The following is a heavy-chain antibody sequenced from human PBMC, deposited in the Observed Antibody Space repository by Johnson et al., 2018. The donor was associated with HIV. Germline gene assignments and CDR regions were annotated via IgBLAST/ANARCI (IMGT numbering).Heavy chain of an antibody. CDR1: GFTFDDYA. CDR3: ARGSRYTYDNDDAELLHAFDI. V-gene: IGHV3-9*01. Sequence: EVQLVESGGGLVQPGRSLRLSCAASGFTFDDYAMHWVRQAPGKGLEWVTGISWNSGSIGYADSVKGRFTISRDNAKNSLYLQMNSLRAEDTAVYYCARGSRYTYDNDDAELLHAFDIWGQGTTVTVSS. CDR2: ISWNSGSI. J-gene: IGHJ3*02. D-gene: IGHD1-26*01.